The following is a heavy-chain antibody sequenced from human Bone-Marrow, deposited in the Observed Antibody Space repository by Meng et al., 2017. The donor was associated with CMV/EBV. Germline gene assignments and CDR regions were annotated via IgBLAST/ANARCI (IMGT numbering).Heavy chain of an antibody. CDR2: IIPIFGTA. CDR3: ARDPAPLYPSTVNSYYYGMDV. D-gene: IGHD4-17*01. CDR1: GGTFSSYA. V-gene: IGHV1-69*05. Sequence: SVKVSCKASGGTFSSYAISWVRQAPGQGLEWMGGIIPIFGTANYAQKFQGRVTITTDESTSTAYMELSSLRSEDTAVYYCARDPAPLYPSTVNSYYYGMDVWGQGTTVTVSS. J-gene: IGHJ6*02.